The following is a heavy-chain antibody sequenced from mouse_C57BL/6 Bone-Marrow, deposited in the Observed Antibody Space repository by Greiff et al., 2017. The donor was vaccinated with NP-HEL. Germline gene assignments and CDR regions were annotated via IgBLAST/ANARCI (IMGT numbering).Heavy chain of an antibody. CDR1: GFTFSSYG. CDR3: ARLYGNYWYFDV. D-gene: IGHD2-1*01. V-gene: IGHV5-6*01. J-gene: IGHJ1*03. Sequence: DVQLVESGGDLVKPGGSLKLSCAASGFTFSSYGMSWVRQTPDKRLEWVATISSGGSYTYYPDSVKGRFTISRDNAKNTLYLQMSSLKSEDTAMYYCARLYGNYWYFDVWGTGTTVTVSS. CDR2: ISSGGSYT.